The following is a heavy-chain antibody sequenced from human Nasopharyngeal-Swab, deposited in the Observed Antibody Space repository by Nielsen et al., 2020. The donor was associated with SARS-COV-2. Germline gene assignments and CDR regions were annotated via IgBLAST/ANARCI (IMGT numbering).Heavy chain of an antibody. Sequence: GGSLRLSCTASGFTFGDYAMSWFRQAPGKGLEWVGFIRSKAYGGTTEYAASVKGRFTISRDDFKSIAYLQMNSLGAEDTAVYYCANLAAAGGIDAFDIWGQGTMVTVSS. D-gene: IGHD6-13*01. J-gene: IGHJ3*02. CDR3: ANLAAAGGIDAFDI. CDR1: GFTFGDYA. V-gene: IGHV3-49*03. CDR2: IRSKAYGGTT.